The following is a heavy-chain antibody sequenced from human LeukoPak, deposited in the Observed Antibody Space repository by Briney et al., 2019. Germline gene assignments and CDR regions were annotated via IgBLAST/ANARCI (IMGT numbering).Heavy chain of an antibody. J-gene: IGHJ3*02. CDR1: GFTFRSYA. CDR3: GGYSSGWYPLDAFDI. Sequence: GGSLRLSCAASGFTFRSYAMSWVRQPPGKGLEWVAFIRYDGSNKYYADSVKGRFTISRDNSKNTLYLQMNSLRAEDTAVYYCGGYSSGWYPLDAFDIWGQGTMVTVSS. D-gene: IGHD6-19*01. V-gene: IGHV3-30*02. CDR2: IRYDGSNK.